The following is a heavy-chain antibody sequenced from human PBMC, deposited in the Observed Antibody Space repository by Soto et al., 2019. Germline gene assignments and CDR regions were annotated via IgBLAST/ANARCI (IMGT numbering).Heavy chain of an antibody. CDR2: ISAHNGNT. V-gene: IGHV1-18*01. D-gene: IGHD5-12*01. CDR3: ARDVDILTAPPGDH. J-gene: IGHJ4*02. CDR1: GYTFTTYG. Sequence: QVQLVQSGAEVKNPGASVKVSCKASGYTFTTYGINWVRQAPGQGPEWLGWISAHNGNTNIAQKFQDRVTMTTDTSTTTAYMELRSLRSDDTAIYYCARDVDILTAPPGDHWGQGTLVNVFS.